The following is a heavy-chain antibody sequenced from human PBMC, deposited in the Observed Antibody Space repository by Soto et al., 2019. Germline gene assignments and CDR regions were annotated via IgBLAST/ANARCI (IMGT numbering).Heavy chain of an antibody. CDR3: ARQSAGGYDFCSGQSYHHYYMDV. CDR2: ISAYNGNT. V-gene: IGHV1-18*01. J-gene: IGHJ6*03. Sequence: ASVKVSCKASGYTFTSYGISWVRQAPGQGLEWMGWISAYNGNTNYAQKLQGRVTMTTDTSTSTAYMELRSLRSDDTAVYYCARQSAGGYDFCSGQSYHHYYMDVWGTGTTVTVFS. CDR1: GYTFTSYG. D-gene: IGHD3-3*01.